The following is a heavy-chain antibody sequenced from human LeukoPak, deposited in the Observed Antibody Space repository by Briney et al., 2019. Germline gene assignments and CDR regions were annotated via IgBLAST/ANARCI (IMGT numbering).Heavy chain of an antibody. J-gene: IGHJ4*02. CDR3: ATDLWGIAVAGMVGNDY. D-gene: IGHD6-19*01. Sequence: ASATVSCKVSGYTLTELSMHWVRQAPGKGLEWMGGFDPEDGETIYAQKFQGRVTMTEDTSTDTAYMELSSLRSEDTAVYYCATDLWGIAVAGMVGNDYWGQGTLVTVSS. CDR2: FDPEDGET. V-gene: IGHV1-24*01. CDR1: GYTLTELS.